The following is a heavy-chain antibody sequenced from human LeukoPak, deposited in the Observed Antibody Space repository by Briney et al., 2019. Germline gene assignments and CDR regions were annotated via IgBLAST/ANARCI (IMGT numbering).Heavy chain of an antibody. CDR1: GGSISSGGYY. D-gene: IGHD3-3*01. Sequence: PSETLSLACTVSGGSISSGGYYWSWIRQHPGKGLEWIGYIYYSGSTYYNPSLKSRVTISVDTSKNQFSLKLSSVTAADTAVYYCARAGGFFSPFGYWGQGTLVTVSS. CDR2: IYYSGST. J-gene: IGHJ4*02. V-gene: IGHV4-31*03. CDR3: ARAGGFFSPFGY.